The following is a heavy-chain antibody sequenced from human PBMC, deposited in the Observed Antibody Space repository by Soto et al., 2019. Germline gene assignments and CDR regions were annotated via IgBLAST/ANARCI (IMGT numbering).Heavy chain of an antibody. CDR1: GGTFSSYA. V-gene: IGHV1-69*01. CDR2: SIPIFGTA. Sequence: QVQLVQSGAEVKKPGSSVKVSCKASGGTFSSYAISWVRQAPGQGLEWMGGSIPIFGTANYAQKFQGRVTITADESTSTADMELSSLRSEDTAVYYCASPRDYYYYYMDVWGKGTTVTVSS. J-gene: IGHJ6*03. CDR3: ASPRDYYYYYMDV.